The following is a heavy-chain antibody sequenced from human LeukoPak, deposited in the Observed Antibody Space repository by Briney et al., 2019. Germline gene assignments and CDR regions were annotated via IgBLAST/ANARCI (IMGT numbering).Heavy chain of an antibody. CDR2: IIPIFGTA. V-gene: IGHV1-69*01. CDR1: GGTFSSYA. Sequence: SSVKVSCMASGGTFSSYAISWVRQAPGQGLEWMGGIIPIFGTANYAQKFQGRVTITADESTSTAYMELSSLRSEDTAVYYCARRSTGIAAAGPTSFDYWGQGTLVTVSS. D-gene: IGHD6-13*01. J-gene: IGHJ4*02. CDR3: ARRSTGIAAAGPTSFDY.